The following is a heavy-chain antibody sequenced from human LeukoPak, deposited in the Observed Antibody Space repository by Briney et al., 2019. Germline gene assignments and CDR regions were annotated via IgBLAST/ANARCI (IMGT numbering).Heavy chain of an antibody. Sequence: GESLQISCKASGYKFTNYWIGWVRQMSGKGLEWMGIINAGDSETIYSPSFQGQLTISVDKSVSTAYLHWTCLKASDTAMYYWARVVVPAAISFWGQGTLVNVFS. V-gene: IGHV5-51*01. D-gene: IGHD2-2*01. CDR2: INAGDSET. CDR1: GYKFTNYW. J-gene: IGHJ4*02. CDR3: ARVVVPAAISF.